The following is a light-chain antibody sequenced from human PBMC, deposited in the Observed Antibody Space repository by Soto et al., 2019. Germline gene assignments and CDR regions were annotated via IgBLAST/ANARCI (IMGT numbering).Light chain of an antibody. CDR2: DVS. CDR3: CSYAGSGLV. J-gene: IGLJ1*01. V-gene: IGLV2-11*01. Sequence: QSVLTQPRSVSGSPGQPVTISCTGTSSDVGGYNYVSWYQQHPGKAPKLMIYDVSKRPSGVPDRFSGSKSGNTASLTISGLQAEDEADYYCCSYAGSGLVFGTGTKGTVL. CDR1: SSDVGGYNY.